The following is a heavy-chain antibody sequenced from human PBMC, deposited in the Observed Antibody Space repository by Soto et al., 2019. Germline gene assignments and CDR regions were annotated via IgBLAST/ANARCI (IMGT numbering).Heavy chain of an antibody. CDR1: GLSLSNARMG. V-gene: IGHV2-26*01. CDR3: AGRVREFVSPDGWCDP. J-gene: IGHJ5*02. D-gene: IGHD3-10*01. CDR2: LFSNDDK. Sequence: QVTLKESGPVLVKPTETLTLTCTVSGLSLSNARMGVSWIRQPPGKALEGLAHLFSNDDKSYSTSLKTGLSIAEDTSKSQVVLTMTNMGPVDTGTYYGAGRVREFVSPDGWCDPWGQGTVVTVSS.